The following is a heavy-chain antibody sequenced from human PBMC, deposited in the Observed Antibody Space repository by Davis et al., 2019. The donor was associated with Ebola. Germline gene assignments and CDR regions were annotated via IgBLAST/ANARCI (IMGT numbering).Heavy chain of an antibody. Sequence: GESLKISCAASGFTFSNYATSWVRQAPGKGLEWVSVISSSGYSTYYAESVKGRFTISRDNSKNTLSLQMNSLRAEDTAIYYCAKDLGGGTYTSEDYWGQGTLVTVSS. J-gene: IGHJ4*02. V-gene: IGHV3-23*01. CDR3: AKDLGGGTYTSEDY. D-gene: IGHD1-26*01. CDR1: GFTFSNYA. CDR2: ISSSGYST.